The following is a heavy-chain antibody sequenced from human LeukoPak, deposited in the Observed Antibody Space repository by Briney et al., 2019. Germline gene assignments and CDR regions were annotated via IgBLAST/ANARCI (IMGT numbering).Heavy chain of an antibody. CDR3: ARDLGPRWYFDL. D-gene: IGHD3-16*01. Sequence: GGSLRLSCAASGFTFSDYYMSWVRQAPGKGLEWVSAVTTSGGPTYYADSVKGRFTISRDNSKNTLDLQMNSLRAEDTAVYYCARDLGPRWYFDLWGRGTLVTVSS. J-gene: IGHJ2*01. CDR1: GFTFSDYY. CDR2: VTTSGGPT. V-gene: IGHV3-23*01.